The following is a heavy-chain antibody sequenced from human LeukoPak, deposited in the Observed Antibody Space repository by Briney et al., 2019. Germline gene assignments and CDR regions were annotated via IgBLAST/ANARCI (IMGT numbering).Heavy chain of an antibody. CDR2: IYYSGST. CDR1: GGSISSSSYY. J-gene: IGHJ4*02. D-gene: IGHD1-1*01. CDR3: AREGPSWNDY. V-gene: IGHV4-39*07. Sequence: SETLSLTCTVSGGSISSSSYYWGWIRQPPGKGLEWIGSIYYSGSTYYNPSLKSRVTISVDTSKNQFSLKLSSVTAADTAVYYCAREGPSWNDYWGQGTLVTVSS.